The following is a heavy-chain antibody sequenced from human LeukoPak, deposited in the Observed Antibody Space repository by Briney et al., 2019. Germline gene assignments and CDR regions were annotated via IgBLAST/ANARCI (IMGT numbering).Heavy chain of an antibody. CDR3: ARDNSQNFGGWFDP. CDR2: TYYRSKWYH. CDR1: GDSVSSNSAA. D-gene: IGHD2/OR15-2a*01. V-gene: IGHV6-1*01. Sequence: SQTLSLTCAISGDSVSSNSAAWNWLRQSPSRGLEWLGRTYYRSKWYHHYAVPVKSRLTINPDTSKNQFSLQLNSVTPEDTAVYYCARDNSQNFGGWFDPWGQGTLVTVSS. J-gene: IGHJ5*02.